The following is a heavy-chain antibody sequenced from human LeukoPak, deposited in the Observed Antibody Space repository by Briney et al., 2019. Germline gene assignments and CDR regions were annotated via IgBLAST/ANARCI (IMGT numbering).Heavy chain of an antibody. D-gene: IGHD3-22*01. CDR2: ISYIGST. V-gene: IGHV4-61*01. CDR3: ARGHDTSGYYYSDY. Sequence: SETLSPTCTVSGGSVSSGSYYWTWIRQPPGKGLEWVGYISYIGSTNDNPSLKSRVTISIDTSKNQFSLKLSSVTAADTAVYYCARGHDTSGYYYSDYWGQGTLVTVSS. J-gene: IGHJ4*02. CDR1: GGSVSSGSYY.